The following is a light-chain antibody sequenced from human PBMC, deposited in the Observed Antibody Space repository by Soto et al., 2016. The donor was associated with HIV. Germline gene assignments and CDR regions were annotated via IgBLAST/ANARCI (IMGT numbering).Light chain of an antibody. J-gene: IGKJ1*01. CDR1: QSINNW. CDR2: KTS. V-gene: IGKV1-5*03. CDR3: QQYNTYSQRA. Sequence: DIQMTQSPSTLSASVGDRVTITCRASQSINNWLAWYQQKPGKAPKLLIYKTSTLESGVPSRFSGSGSGTEFTLTISSLQPDDFATYYCQQYNTYSQRAFG.